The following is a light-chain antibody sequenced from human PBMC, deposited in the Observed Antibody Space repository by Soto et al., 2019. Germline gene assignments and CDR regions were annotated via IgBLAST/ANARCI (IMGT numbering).Light chain of an antibody. J-gene: IGKJ1*01. CDR1: QDIRND. V-gene: IGKV1-6*01. Sequence: AIQMTQSPSSLSASVGDRVTITCRASQDIRNDLGWYQQKPGKTPKLLFFAASSLQSGVPSRSSGSGSGTDFTLTISSLQPEDFATYYCLQDFNYPWTFVQGTKVEIE. CDR3: LQDFNYPWT. CDR2: AAS.